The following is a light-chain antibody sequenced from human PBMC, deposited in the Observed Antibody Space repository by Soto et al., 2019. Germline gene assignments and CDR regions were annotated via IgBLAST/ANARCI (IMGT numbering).Light chain of an antibody. CDR1: QDISDH. CDR3: QKYNRAPRT. V-gene: IGKV1-27*01. J-gene: IGKJ1*01. CDR2: EAS. Sequence: DFHMTQSPSSLSASVGDRVTITCRASQDISDHLAWYQHKPAKVPKLLIYEASTLQSGVPSRFSGGGSGTDFTLTISSLQPEDVATYYCQKYNRAPRTFGQGTKVELK.